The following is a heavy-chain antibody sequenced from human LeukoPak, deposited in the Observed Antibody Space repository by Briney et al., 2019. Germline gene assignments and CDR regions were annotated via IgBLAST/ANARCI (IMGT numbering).Heavy chain of an antibody. V-gene: IGHV3-23*01. CDR2: ISSSGANT. Sequence: PGGSLRLSCAASGFTFINYAMIWVRQAPGKGLEEVSTISSSGANTHYADSVKGRFTVSRDNSKNTVSLQMNSLRAEDTAIYYCANGFYYPSYYFNYWGQGTLVTVAS. CDR3: ANGFYYPSYYFNY. CDR1: GFTFINYA. J-gene: IGHJ4*02. D-gene: IGHD3-10*01.